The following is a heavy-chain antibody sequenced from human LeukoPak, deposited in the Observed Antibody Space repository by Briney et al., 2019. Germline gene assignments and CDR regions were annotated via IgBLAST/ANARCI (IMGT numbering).Heavy chain of an antibody. J-gene: IGHJ4*02. CDR1: GFTFSSYL. V-gene: IGHV3-7*01. CDR2: IKQDGSEK. D-gene: IGHD6-6*01. CDR3: ATGIESIAFFDY. Sequence: GGSLRLSCAASGFTFSSYLMSWVRQAPGKGLEWVANIKQDGSEKYYVDSVKGRFTISRDNAKNSLYLQMNSLRAEDTAVYYCATGIESIAFFDYWGQGTLVTVSS.